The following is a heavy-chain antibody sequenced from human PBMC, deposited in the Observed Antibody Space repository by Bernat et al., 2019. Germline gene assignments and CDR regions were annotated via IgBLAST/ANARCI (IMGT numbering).Heavy chain of an antibody. V-gene: IGHV3-74*01. D-gene: IGHD3-22*01. CDR3: VRGSGYYYFDY. J-gene: IGHJ4*02. CDR1: GFTFSTYW. Sequence: EVHLVESGGGLVQPGGSLRLSCTASGFTFSTYWMHWVRQAPGKGLEWVLGLSTDGSNTRYSDSVKGRFTISRDNAKNTLYLQMNGLRVDDTTVYYCVRGSGYYYFDYWGQGNLVTVSS. CDR2: LSTDGSNT.